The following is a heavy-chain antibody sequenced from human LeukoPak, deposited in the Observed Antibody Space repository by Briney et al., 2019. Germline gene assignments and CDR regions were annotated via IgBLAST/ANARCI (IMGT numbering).Heavy chain of an antibody. CDR2: IIPIFGTA. J-gene: IGHJ4*02. CDR1: GYTFTSYY. V-gene: IGHV1-69*13. CDR3: ARQRGSSGYSIGY. D-gene: IGHD3-22*01. Sequence: SVKVSCKASGYTFTSYYMHWVRQAPGQGLEWMGGIIPIFGTANYAQKFQGRVTITADESTSTAYMELSSLRSEDTAVYYCARQRGSSGYSIGYWGQGTLVTVSS.